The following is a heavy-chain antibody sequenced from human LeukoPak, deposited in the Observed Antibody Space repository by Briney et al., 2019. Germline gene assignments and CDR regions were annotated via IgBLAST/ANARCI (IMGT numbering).Heavy chain of an antibody. D-gene: IGHD6-19*01. Sequence: VASVKVSCTASGGTFSSYAISWVRQAPGQGLEWMGGIIPIFGTANYAQKFQGRVTITADESTSTAYMELSSLRSEDTAVYYCARVRRWGYSSGWSLTYYYGMDVWGQGTTVTVSS. CDR3: ARVRRWGYSSGWSLTYYYGMDV. CDR1: GGTFSSYA. J-gene: IGHJ6*02. V-gene: IGHV1-69*13. CDR2: IIPIFGTA.